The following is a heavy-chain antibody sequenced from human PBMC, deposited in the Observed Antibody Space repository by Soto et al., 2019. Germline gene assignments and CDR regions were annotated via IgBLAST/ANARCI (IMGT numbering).Heavy chain of an antibody. CDR3: ARGRPTEATFSFSY. CDR2: INVGNANT. CDR1: GYTFASYA. V-gene: IGHV1-3*01. J-gene: IGHJ4*02. Sequence: WASVKVSCKASGYTFASYAILWVRQAPGQRLEWMGWINVGNANTRYSQNFQDRVTITRDISASTAYMEVSRLRSEDTALYYCARGRPTEATFSFSYWDQGTQSAVSS. D-gene: IGHD1-26*01.